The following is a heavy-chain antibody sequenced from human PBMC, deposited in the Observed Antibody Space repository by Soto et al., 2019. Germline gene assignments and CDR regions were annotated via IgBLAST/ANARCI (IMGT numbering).Heavy chain of an antibody. CDR1: GFSFRNYG. CDR3: AKLKGGLGRFYGMDA. CDR2: ISSGGGST. D-gene: IGHD3-3*01. Sequence: DEHLVESGGGSLQPGGSLRLSCAASGFSFRNYGMTWVRQSPGKGLEWVSLISSGGGSTDYADSVKGRFTISRDNSQNMLFLQMTGLRGDDTALYYCAKLKGGLGRFYGMDAWSQGTMVIVSS. V-gene: IGHV3-23*04. J-gene: IGHJ6*02.